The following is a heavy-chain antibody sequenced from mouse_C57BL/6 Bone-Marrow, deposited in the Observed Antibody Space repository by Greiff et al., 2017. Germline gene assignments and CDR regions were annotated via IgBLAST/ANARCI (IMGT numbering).Heavy chain of an antibody. Sequence: VQLQQPGAELVKPGASVKMSCKASGYTFTSYWITWVKQRPGQGLEWIGDIYPGSGSTNYNEKFKSKATLTVDTSSSTAYMQLSSLTSEDSAVYYCARDYYGSSYGEYYFDYWGQGTTLTVSS. CDR1: GYTFTSYW. CDR2: IYPGSGST. D-gene: IGHD1-1*01. V-gene: IGHV1-55*01. CDR3: ARDYYGSSYGEYYFDY. J-gene: IGHJ2*01.